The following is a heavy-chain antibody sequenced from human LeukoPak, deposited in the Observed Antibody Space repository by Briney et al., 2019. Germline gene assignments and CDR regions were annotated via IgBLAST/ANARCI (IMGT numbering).Heavy chain of an antibody. CDR1: GGSFSGYY. CDR2: INHSGST. V-gene: IGHV4-34*01. CDR3: ASSSGSSNWFDP. Sequence: PSETLSLTCAVYGGSFSGYYWSWIRQPPGKGLEWIGEINHSGSTNYNPSLKSRVTISVDTSKNQFSLKLGSVTAADTAVYYCASSSGSSNWFDPWGQGTLVTVSS. J-gene: IGHJ5*02. D-gene: IGHD1-26*01.